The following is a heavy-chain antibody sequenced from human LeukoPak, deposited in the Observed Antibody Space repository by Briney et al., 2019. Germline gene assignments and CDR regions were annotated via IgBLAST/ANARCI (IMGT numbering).Heavy chain of an antibody. D-gene: IGHD3-10*01. CDR2: MYRSGTA. CDR1: VGSISGSSYY. CDR3: ARLKDFTGKEYYFFDL. V-gene: IGHV4-39*07. Sequence: SETLSLTCTVSVGSISGSSYYWGWIRQPPGKGLEWIGEMYRSGTAHYNPSLKSRVTILIDNSKNQLSLELTSVTAADTAVYFCARLKDFTGKEYYFFDLWGRGALVTVSS. J-gene: IGHJ2*01.